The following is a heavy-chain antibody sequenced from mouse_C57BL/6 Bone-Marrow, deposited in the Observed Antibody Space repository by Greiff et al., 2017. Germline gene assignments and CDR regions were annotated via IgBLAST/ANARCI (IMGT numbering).Heavy chain of an antibody. CDR3: ARYGYYEKEYYFDY. D-gene: IGHD2-3*01. J-gene: IGHJ2*01. V-gene: IGHV1-55*01. CDR1: GYTFTSYW. Sequence: QVQLQQPGAELVKPGASVKMSCKASGYTFTSYWITWVKQRPGQGLEWIGDIYPGSGSTNYNEKFKSKATLTVDTSSSTAYMQLSSLTSEDSAVYYWARYGYYEKEYYFDYWGQGTTLTVSS. CDR2: IYPGSGST.